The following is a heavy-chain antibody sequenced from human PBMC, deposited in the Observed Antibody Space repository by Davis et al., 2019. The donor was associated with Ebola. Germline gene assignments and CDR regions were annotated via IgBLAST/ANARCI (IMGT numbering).Heavy chain of an antibody. D-gene: IGHD3-3*01. V-gene: IGHV1-69*13. CDR2: IIPIFGTA. Sequence: SVKVSCKASGGTFSSYAISWVRQAPGQGLEWMGGIIPIFGTANYTQKFQGRVTITADESTSTAYMELSSLRSEDMAVYYCAREKDFWSGGMDVWGQGTTVTVSS. J-gene: IGHJ6*02. CDR3: AREKDFWSGGMDV. CDR1: GGTFSSYA.